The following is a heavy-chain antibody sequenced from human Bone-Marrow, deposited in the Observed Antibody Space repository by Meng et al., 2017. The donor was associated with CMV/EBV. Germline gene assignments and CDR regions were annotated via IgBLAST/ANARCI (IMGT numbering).Heavy chain of an antibody. CDR3: ARGGYFCSSIICYFDY. V-gene: IGHV1-8*03. D-gene: IGHD3-3*01. CDR1: GNTFTSYG. CDR2: MNPNSGNT. J-gene: IGHJ4*02. Sequence: ASVKVSCKASGNTFTSYGISWVRQATGQGLEWMGWMNPNSGNTGYAQKFQGRVTITRNTSISTAYMELSSLRSEGTAVYYCARGGYFCSSIICYFDYWGQGTLVTVSS.